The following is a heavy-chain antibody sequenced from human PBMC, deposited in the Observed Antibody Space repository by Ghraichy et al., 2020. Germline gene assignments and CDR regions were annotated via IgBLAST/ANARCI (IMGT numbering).Heavy chain of an antibody. CDR1: GETLSAFF. CDR2: FDPEDGEP. J-gene: IGHJ5*02. Sequence: ASVKVSCKVSGETLSAFFIHWVRQAPGKGLEYMGGFDPEDGEPMYAQKFKGRVTMTEDTSTDTVYMELSSLTSDDTAVYYCAQRYGDYDNYYDPWGQGTLVTVSS. D-gene: IGHD4-17*01. CDR3: AQRYGDYDNYYDP. V-gene: IGHV1-24*01.